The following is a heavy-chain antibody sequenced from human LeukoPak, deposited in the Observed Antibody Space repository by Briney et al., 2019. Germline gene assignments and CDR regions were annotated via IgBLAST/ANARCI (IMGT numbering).Heavy chain of an antibody. CDR3: ARVRGYSYYGGYYHYMDV. Sequence: GGSLRLSCAASGFTFSSYWMHWVRQAPGKGLVWASRINSDGSSTSYADSVKGRFTISRDNAKNTLYLQMNSLRAEDTAVYYCARVRGYSYYGGYYHYMDVWGKGTTVTVSS. D-gene: IGHD5-18*01. CDR1: GFTFSSYW. V-gene: IGHV3-74*01. CDR2: INSDGSST. J-gene: IGHJ6*03.